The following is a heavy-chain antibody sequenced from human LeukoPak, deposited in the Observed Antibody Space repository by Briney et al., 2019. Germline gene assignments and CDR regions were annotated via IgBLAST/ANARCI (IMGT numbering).Heavy chain of an antibody. CDR2: IWHDGSHK. Sequence: GGSLRLSCAASGFAFNTYAMHWVRQAPGQGLEWVALIWHDGSHKSYSNSVRGQFTISRDNSKNTVSLQMNNLRPEDTAVYYCAREIFGSGSYTDFWGQGTLVTVSS. CDR3: AREIFGSGSYTDF. V-gene: IGHV3-33*01. CDR1: GFAFNTYA. D-gene: IGHD3-10*01. J-gene: IGHJ4*02.